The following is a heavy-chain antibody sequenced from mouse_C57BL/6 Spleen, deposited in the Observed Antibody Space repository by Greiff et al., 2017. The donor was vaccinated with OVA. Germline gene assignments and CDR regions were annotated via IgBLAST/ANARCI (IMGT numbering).Heavy chain of an antibody. CDR3: ASVAYYSYYGAWSFDV. J-gene: IGHJ1*03. CDR1: GYTFTSYW. CDR2: IGPNSGGT. V-gene: IGHV1-62-3*01. Sequence: QVQLQQPGAELVKPGASVKLSSKASGYTFTSYWMHWVKQRPGRGLEWIGRIGPNSGGTKYNEKFKSKATLTVDKPYSTAHMQLSSRTSESSAVYYGASVAYYSYYGAWSFDVWGTGTTVTVSS. D-gene: IGHD2-12*01.